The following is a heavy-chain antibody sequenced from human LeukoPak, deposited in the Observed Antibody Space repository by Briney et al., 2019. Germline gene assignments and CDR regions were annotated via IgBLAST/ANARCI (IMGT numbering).Heavy chain of an antibody. J-gene: IGHJ5*02. CDR3: ARGEYNYCRDWFDP. V-gene: IGHV1-2*06. Sequence: ASVKVSCKASGYTFAAYYMQWVRQAPGQGLECMGRINANSGGTNYAQKFQGRVTMTRDTSISTAYMELSGLRSDDTAVYYCARGEYNYCRDWFDPWGQETLVTVSS. D-gene: IGHD5-18*01. CDR1: GYTFAAYY. CDR2: INANSGGT.